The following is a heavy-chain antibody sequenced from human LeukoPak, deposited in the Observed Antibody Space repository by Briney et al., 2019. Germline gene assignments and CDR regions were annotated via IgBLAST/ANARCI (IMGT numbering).Heavy chain of an antibody. V-gene: IGHV3-23*01. CDR2: ISGSGGST. Sequence: GGSLRLSCAASGFTFSSYAMTWVRQAPGKGLGWVSAISGSGGSTYYADSVKGRFTISRDNSKNTLYVQMNSLRAEDTAVYYCAKGAGSWYLEYWGQGSLVTVSS. D-gene: IGHD6-13*01. CDR3: AKGAGSWYLEY. CDR1: GFTFSSYA. J-gene: IGHJ4*02.